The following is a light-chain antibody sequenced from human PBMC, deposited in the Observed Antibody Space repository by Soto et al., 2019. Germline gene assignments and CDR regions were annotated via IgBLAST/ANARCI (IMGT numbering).Light chain of an antibody. Sequence: NFMLTQPHSVSASPGKTVTISCTGSSGSIASNYVQWYQQRPCSAPTTVIYEDNQRPSGVPDRFSGSIDSSSNSASLTISGLKTEDEADYYCKSYDSSISDVVFGGGTKLTVL. V-gene: IGLV6-57*02. CDR1: SGSIASNY. J-gene: IGLJ2*01. CDR3: KSYDSSISDVV. CDR2: EDN.